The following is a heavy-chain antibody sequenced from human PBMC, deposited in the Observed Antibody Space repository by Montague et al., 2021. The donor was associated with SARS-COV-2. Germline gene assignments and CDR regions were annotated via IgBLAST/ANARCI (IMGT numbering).Heavy chain of an antibody. CDR1: GFSLSTSGMC. CDR2: IDWDDDK. J-gene: IGHJ6*02. V-gene: IGHV2-70*01. D-gene: IGHD5-24*01. CDR3: ARLRVEMATMIGNYYYYGMDV. Sequence: PALVKPTQTLTLTCTFSGFSLSTSGMCVSWIRQPPGKALEWPALIDWDDDKYYSTSLKTRLTISKDTSKNQVVLTMTNMDPVDTATYCARLRVEMATMIGNYYYYGMDVWGQGTTVTVSS.